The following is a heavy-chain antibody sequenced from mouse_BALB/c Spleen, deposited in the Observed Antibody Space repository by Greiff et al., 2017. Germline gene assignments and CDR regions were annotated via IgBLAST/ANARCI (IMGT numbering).Heavy chain of an antibody. CDR1: GDSITSGY. CDR3: ARYGDYDDAMDY. J-gene: IGHJ4*01. V-gene: IGHV3-8*02. D-gene: IGHD2-4*01. CDR2: ISYSGST. Sequence: EVKLMESGPSLVKPSQTLSLTCSVTGDSITSGYWNWIRKFPGNKLEYMGYISYSGSTYYNPSLKSRISITRDTSKNQYYLQLNSVTTEDTATYYCARYGDYDDAMDYWGQGTSVTVSS.